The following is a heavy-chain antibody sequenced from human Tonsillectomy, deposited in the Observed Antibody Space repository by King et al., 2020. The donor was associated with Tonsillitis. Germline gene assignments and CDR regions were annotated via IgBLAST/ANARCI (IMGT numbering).Heavy chain of an antibody. V-gene: IGHV4-39*07. D-gene: IGHD4-23*01. J-gene: IGHJ4*02. CDR1: GGSISSSSYY. CDR2: IYYSGST. CDR3: ARQGATKVEGDY. Sequence: LQLQESGPGLVKPSETLSLTCTVSGGSISSSSYYWGWIRQPPGKGLEWIGSIYYSGSTYYNPSLKSRVTISVDTSKNQFSLKLSSVTAADTAVYYCARQGATKVEGDYWGQGTLVTVSS.